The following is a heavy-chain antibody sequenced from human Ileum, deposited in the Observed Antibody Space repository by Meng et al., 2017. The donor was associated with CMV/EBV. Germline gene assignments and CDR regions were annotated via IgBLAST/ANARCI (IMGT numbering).Heavy chain of an antibody. V-gene: IGHV3-21*03. Sequence: EVQLVESGGXLVKPGGSXRLSCAASGFTFSSYSMNWVRQAPGKGLEWISYFSRSFDNIAYADSVKGRFTISRDNAKNSLYLQMNSLRAEDTAVYYCATGPQIVSTLDFWGQGILVTVSS. D-gene: IGHD2-15*01. CDR1: GFTFSSYS. J-gene: IGHJ4*02. CDR3: ATGPQIVSTLDF. CDR2: FSRSFDNI.